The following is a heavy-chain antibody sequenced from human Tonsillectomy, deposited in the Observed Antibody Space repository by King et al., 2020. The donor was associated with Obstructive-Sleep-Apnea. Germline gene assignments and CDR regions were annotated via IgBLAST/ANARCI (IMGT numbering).Heavy chain of an antibody. V-gene: IGHV4-39*07. CDR1: GGSISSSSYY. CDR2: IFYTGST. D-gene: IGHD6-19*01. CDR3: ARVDHNSGCFYFDF. Sequence: QLQESGPGLVKPSETLSLTCTVSGGSISSSSYYWGWIRQPPGKGLEWIGSIFYTGSTYYNSSLKSRVTIAVDTSKNQFSLKLSSVTAADTAVYYCARVDHNSGCFYFDFWGQGTPATVSS. J-gene: IGHJ4*02.